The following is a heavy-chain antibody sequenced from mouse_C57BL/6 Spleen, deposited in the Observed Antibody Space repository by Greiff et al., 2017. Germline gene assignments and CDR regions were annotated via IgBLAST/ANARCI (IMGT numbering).Heavy chain of an antibody. CDR3: TGVATGFAY. CDR2: IDPETGGT. CDR1: GYTFTDYE. V-gene: IGHV1-15*01. Sequence: QVQLQQPGAELVRPGASVTLSCKASGYTFTDYEMHWVKQTPVHGLEWIGAIDPETGGTAYNQKFKGKAILTADKSSSTAYMELRSLTSEDAAVYYCTGVATGFAYWGQGTLVTVSA. D-gene: IGHD1-1*01. J-gene: IGHJ3*01.